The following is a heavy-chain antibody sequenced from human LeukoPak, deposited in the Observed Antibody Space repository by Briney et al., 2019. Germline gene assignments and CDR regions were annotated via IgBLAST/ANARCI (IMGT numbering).Heavy chain of an antibody. V-gene: IGHV4-61*02. CDR1: GGSISSGSYY. Sequence: SETLSLTCTVSGGSISSGSYYWSWIRQPAGKGLEWIGRIYTSGSTNYNPSLKSRVTISVDTSKNQFSLKLSSVTAADTAVYYCARGSAVLDPWGQGTLVTVSS. J-gene: IGHJ5*02. CDR3: ARGSAVLDP. D-gene: IGHD2-15*01. CDR2: IYTSGST.